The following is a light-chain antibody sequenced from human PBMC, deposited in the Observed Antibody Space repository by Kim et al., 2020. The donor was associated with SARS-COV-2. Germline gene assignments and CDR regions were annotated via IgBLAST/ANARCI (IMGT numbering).Light chain of an antibody. J-gene: IGKJ4*01. Sequence: SLSPGELATLACRASQSVSSYLAWYQQRPGQAPRLLIYDASSRATGIPARFSGGGSGIDFTLTISSLEPEDFAVYYCQQRSHWPPTFGGGTKLEI. V-gene: IGKV3-11*01. CDR1: QSVSSY. CDR2: DAS. CDR3: QQRSHWPPT.